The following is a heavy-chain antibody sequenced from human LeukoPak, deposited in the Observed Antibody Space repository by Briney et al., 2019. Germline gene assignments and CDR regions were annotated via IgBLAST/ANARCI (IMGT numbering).Heavy chain of an antibody. Sequence: ASVKVSCKASGYTFTSYAMNWVRQAPGQGLEWMGWISAYNGNTNYAQKLQGRVTMTTDTSTSTAYMELRSLGSDDTAVYYCARGEAAAYLGHQDYFDYWGQGTLVTVSS. D-gene: IGHD6-13*01. CDR3: ARGEAAAYLGHQDYFDY. J-gene: IGHJ4*02. CDR2: ISAYNGNT. V-gene: IGHV1-18*01. CDR1: GYTFTSYA.